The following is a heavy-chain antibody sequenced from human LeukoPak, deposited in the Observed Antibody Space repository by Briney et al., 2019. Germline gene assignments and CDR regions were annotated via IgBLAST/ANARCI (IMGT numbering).Heavy chain of an antibody. CDR2: INHSGST. Sequence: SETLSLTCAVYGGSFSGYYWSWIRQPPGKGLEWIGEINHSGSTNYNPSLKSRVTISVDTSKNQFSLKLSSVTAADTAVYYCARVARWDYWGQGTLVTVSS. V-gene: IGHV4-34*01. CDR1: GGSFSGYY. CDR3: ARVARWDY. J-gene: IGHJ4*02. D-gene: IGHD5-24*01.